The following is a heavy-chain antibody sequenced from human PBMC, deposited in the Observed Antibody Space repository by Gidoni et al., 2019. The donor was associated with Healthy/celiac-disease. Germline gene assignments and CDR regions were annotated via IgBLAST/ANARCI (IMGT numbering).Heavy chain of an antibody. V-gene: IGHV1-24*01. D-gene: IGHD4-17*01. CDR3: ATDYGGKAPPRDAFDI. CDR2: FDPEDGET. J-gene: IGHJ3*02. Sequence: QVQLVQSGAEVKKPGASVKVSCKVSGYTLTELSMHWVRQAPGKGLEWMGGFDPEDGETIYAQKFQGRVTMTEDTSTDTAYMELSSLRSEDTAVYYCATDYGGKAPPRDAFDIWGQGTMVTVSS. CDR1: GYTLTELS.